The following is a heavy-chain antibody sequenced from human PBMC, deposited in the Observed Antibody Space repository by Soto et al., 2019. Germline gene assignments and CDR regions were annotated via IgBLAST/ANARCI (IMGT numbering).Heavy chain of an antibody. D-gene: IGHD1-1*01. Sequence: QVQLVESGGGVVQPGRSLRLSCVASGFTFSTYGMHWVRQAPGKGLEWVAMTWYDESHKYYADSVKDRFTISRDNSKNTLYLQMNSLRDEYSAVYYCATELNDMQAFDIWGQGTMVTVSS. CDR2: TWYDESHK. V-gene: IGHV3-33*01. CDR3: ATELNDMQAFDI. J-gene: IGHJ3*02. CDR1: GFTFSTYG.